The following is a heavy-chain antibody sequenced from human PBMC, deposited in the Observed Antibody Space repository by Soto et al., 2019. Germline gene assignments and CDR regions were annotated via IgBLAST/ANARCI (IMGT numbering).Heavy chain of an antibody. D-gene: IGHD3-16*01. CDR2: IIPIFGTA. J-gene: IGHJ6*02. CDR3: ARIEHLGYGMDV. V-gene: IGHV1-69*13. Sequence: SVKVSCKASGGTFSSYAISWVRQAPGQGLEWMGGIIPIFGTANYAQKFQGRVTITADESTSTAYMELSSLRSEDTAVYYCARIEHLGYGMDVWGQGTTVTVSS. CDR1: GGTFSSYA.